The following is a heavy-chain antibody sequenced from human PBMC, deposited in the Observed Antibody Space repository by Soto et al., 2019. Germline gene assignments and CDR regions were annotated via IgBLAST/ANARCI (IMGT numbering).Heavy chain of an antibody. CDR3: AHRPSHFYPNGFDI. J-gene: IGHJ3*02. CDR2: IYWDDEK. Sequence: QITLKESGPTLVKPTQTLTLTCTFSGFSLTNDGVGVGWIRQPPGKALEWLALIYWDDEKGSSPSLKSRLTITKDTSRNQVVLTMTNMDPVDTTTYYCAHRPSHFYPNGFDIWGQGTMVTVSS. CDR1: GFSLTNDGVG. V-gene: IGHV2-5*02. D-gene: IGHD6-6*01.